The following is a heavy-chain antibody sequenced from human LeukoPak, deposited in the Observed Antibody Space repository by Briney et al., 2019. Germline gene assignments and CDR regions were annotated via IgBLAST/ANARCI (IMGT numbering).Heavy chain of an antibody. D-gene: IGHD6-13*01. V-gene: IGHV1-2*02. Sequence: ASVKVSCKASAYTFTGYYMHWVRQSPGQGLEWMGWINPNSGGTNYAQKFQGRVTMNRDTSISTAYMELSRLRSDGTAVYYCARDKQGSRAAAIDYWGQGTLVTVSS. CDR3: ARDKQGSRAAAIDY. CDR1: AYTFTGYY. J-gene: IGHJ4*02. CDR2: INPNSGGT.